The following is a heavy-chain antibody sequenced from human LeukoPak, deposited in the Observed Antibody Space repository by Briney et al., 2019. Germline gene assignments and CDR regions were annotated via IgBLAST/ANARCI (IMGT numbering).Heavy chain of an antibody. J-gene: IGHJ4*02. D-gene: IGHD1-26*01. CDR3: ARGTVGRGYFDF. CDR2: MFSSGSR. CDR1: GGSVRGSY. Sequence: SETLSLTCTVSGGSVRGSYWSWIRQPAGKGLEWIGRMFSSGSRDYNPSLKRRVTMSIETSKNQLSLKLTSVTAADTAMYYCARGTVGRGYFDFWGQGTLVIVSS. V-gene: IGHV4-4*07.